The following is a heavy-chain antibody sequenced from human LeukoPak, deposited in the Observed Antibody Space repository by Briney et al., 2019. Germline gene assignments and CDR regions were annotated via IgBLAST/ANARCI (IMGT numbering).Heavy chain of an antibody. CDR3: ASRKTTHDDY. V-gene: IGHV4-39*07. CDR1: GGSISSGTYY. Sequence: KPSETLSLTCTVSGGSISSGTYYWDWIRQPPGKGLEWIASGHYSGSAYYMPSLKSRITISLDASKNQFSLSLGSVTAADTAVYYCASRKTTHDDYWGQGTLVTVSS. D-gene: IGHD1-1*01. CDR2: GHYSGSA. J-gene: IGHJ4*02.